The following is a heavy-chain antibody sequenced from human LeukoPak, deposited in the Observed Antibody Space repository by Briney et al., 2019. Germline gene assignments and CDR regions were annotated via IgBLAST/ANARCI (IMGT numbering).Heavy chain of an antibody. CDR3: ARVMRKEQLWSHFDY. CDR1: GGSISSGSYY. CDR2: IYTSRST. Sequence: PSQTLSLTCTVSGGSISSGSYYWSWIRQPAGKGLEWIGRIYTSRSTNYNPSLKSRVTISVDTSKNQFSLKLSSVTAADTAVYYCARVMRKEQLWSHFDYWGQGTLVTVSS. V-gene: IGHV4-61*02. J-gene: IGHJ4*02. D-gene: IGHD5-18*01.